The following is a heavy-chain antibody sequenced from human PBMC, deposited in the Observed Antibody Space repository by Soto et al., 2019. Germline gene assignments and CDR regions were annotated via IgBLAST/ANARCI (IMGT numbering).Heavy chain of an antibody. J-gene: IGHJ6*02. Sequence: SVKVSCKASGGTFSSYAISWVRQAPGQGLEWMGGIIPIFGTANYAQKFQGRVTITADESTSTAYMELSSLRSEDTAVYYCARPAMATTNYYGMDVWGQGTTVTVSS. V-gene: IGHV1-69*13. CDR3: ARPAMATTNYYGMDV. CDR2: IIPIFGTA. D-gene: IGHD1-1*01. CDR1: GGTFSSYA.